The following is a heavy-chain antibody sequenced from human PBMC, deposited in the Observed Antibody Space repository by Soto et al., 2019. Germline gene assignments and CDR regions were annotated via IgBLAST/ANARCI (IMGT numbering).Heavy chain of an antibody. CDR3: ARASGDPFDY. Sequence: ASVKVSCKASGYTYISYSMHWVRQAPGQRLEWMGWINVGNGNTKYSQNFQGRVTINQDTSASTVYMELSSLRSEDTAVYYCARASGDPFDYWGQGTLVTVSS. D-gene: IGHD2-21*01. V-gene: IGHV1-3*01. CDR1: GYTYISYS. J-gene: IGHJ4*02. CDR2: INVGNGNT.